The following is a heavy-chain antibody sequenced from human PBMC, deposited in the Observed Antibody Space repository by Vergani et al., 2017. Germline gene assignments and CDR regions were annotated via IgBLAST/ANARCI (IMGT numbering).Heavy chain of an antibody. CDR1: GYTLTELS. CDR3: ATGTIVGVGNSIFDY. J-gene: IGHJ4*02. CDR2: FDPEDGET. V-gene: IGHV1-24*01. Sequence: QVQLVQSGAEVKKPGASAKVSCKVSGYTLTELSMQWVRQAPGTGLEWLGGFDPEDGETIYAQKFQGRVTMTEDTSTDTAYMELSSLRAEAAAVYYCATGTIVGVGNSIFDYWGQGTLVTVSS. D-gene: IGHD3-3*01.